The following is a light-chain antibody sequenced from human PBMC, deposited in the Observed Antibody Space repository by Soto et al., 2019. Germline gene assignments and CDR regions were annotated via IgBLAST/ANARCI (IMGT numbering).Light chain of an antibody. J-gene: IGKJ1*01. CDR1: QSVSNY. V-gene: IGKV3-11*01. CDR3: QQRSTWPWT. Sequence: EIVLTQSPATLSLSPGERATISCRASQSVSNYLAWYQQKPGQAPRLLIYDASTRATGIPARFNGSRSGTDFTLTISSLEPEDFAVYYCQQRSTWPWTFGQGTKVEVK. CDR2: DAS.